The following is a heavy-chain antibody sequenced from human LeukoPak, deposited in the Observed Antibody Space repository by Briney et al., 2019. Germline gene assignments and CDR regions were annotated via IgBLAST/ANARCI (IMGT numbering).Heavy chain of an antibody. Sequence: GGSLRLSCAASGFTFSSYAMSWVRQAPGKGLEWVSAISGSGGSTYYADSVKGRFTISRDNSKNTLYLQMNSLRAEDTAVYYCAKDAVGYCSSTSCYDSYTSYFDYWGQGTLVTVSS. J-gene: IGHJ4*02. CDR3: AKDAVGYCSSTSCYDSYTSYFDY. CDR1: GFTFSSYA. CDR2: ISGSGGST. D-gene: IGHD2-2*01. V-gene: IGHV3-23*01.